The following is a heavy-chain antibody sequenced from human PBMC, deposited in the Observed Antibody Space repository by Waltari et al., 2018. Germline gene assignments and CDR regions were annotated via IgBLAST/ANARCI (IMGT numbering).Heavy chain of an antibody. J-gene: IGHJ4*02. V-gene: IGHV3-23*01. CDR3: AKRGGTGPVAVAGIHCDY. Sequence: EVQLLESGGGLVQPGGSLRLSCAASGFRFSTHAMYWVSQAPGKGLQWVSSISSSGRNSYYTDSVKGRFTISRDNSKNTLYLEVNSLRVEDTATYYCAKRGGTGPVAVAGIHCDYWGQGALVIVSS. D-gene: IGHD6-13*01. CDR1: GFRFSTHA. CDR2: ISSSGRNS.